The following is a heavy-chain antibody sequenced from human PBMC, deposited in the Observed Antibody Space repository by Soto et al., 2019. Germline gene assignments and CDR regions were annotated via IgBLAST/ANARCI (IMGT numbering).Heavy chain of an antibody. CDR2: IYYSGST. Sequence: QVQLQESGPGLVKPSQTLSLTCTVSGGSISSGGYYWSWIRQHPGKGLEWIGYIYYSGSTYYNPSLKSRVTISVDTSKNQFPLQLSSVTAADTAVYYCARYDYGGPYYFDYWGQGTLVTVSS. CDR3: ARYDYGGPYYFDY. D-gene: IGHD4-17*01. CDR1: GGSISSGGYY. V-gene: IGHV4-31*03. J-gene: IGHJ4*02.